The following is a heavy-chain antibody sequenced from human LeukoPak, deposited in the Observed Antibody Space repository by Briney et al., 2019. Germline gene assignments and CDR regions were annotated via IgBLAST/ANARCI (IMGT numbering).Heavy chain of an antibody. CDR3: ARGLNPIQLWLEWYGMDV. J-gene: IGHJ6*02. Sequence: SETLSLTCAVSGGSISSSNWWSWVRQPPGEGLEWIGEIYQSDITNYNPSLKSRVTISVDKSKNQFSLMLSSVTAADTAVYYCARGLNPIQLWLEWYGMDVWGQGTTVTVSS. CDR1: GGSISSSNW. D-gene: IGHD5-18*01. V-gene: IGHV4-4*02. CDR2: IYQSDIT.